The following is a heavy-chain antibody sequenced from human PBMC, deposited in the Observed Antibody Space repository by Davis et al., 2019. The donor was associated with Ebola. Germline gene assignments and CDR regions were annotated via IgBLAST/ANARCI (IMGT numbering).Heavy chain of an antibody. CDR1: GFTFSGSA. J-gene: IGHJ4*02. D-gene: IGHD3-22*01. CDR2: IRSKANSYAT. V-gene: IGHV3-73*01. Sequence: GESLKISCAAPGFTFSGSAMHWVRQASGKGLEWVGRIRSKANSYATAYAASVKGRFTISRDDSKNTAYLQMNSLKTEDTAVYYCTSDDYYDSRARDYWGQGTLVTVSS. CDR3: TSDDYYDSRARDY.